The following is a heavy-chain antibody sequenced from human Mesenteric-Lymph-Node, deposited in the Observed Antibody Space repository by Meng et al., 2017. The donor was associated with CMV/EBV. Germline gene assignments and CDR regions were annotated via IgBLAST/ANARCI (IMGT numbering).Heavy chain of an antibody. J-gene: IGHJ4*02. Sequence: GESLKISCAASGFAFGDYEMDWVRQAPGKGLEWVAYISSSVNTIYYADSVKGRFTISRDNSKNSLYLQMNNLRAEDTAVYYCAREGGGYPAAPWYWGQGTLVTVSS. V-gene: IGHV3-48*03. CDR1: GFAFGDYE. CDR3: AREGGGYPAAPWY. CDR2: ISSSVNTI. D-gene: IGHD3-22*01.